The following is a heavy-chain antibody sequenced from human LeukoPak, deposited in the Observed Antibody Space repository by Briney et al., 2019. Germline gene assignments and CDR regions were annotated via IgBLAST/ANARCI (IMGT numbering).Heavy chain of an antibody. D-gene: IGHD5-18*01. Sequence: GASVKVSCKASGGXFSSYGISWVRQAPGQGLEWMGRIIPILGIANYAQKFQGRVTITADKSTSTAYMELSSLRSEDTAVYYCARVRVDTAMVLDYWGQGTLVTVSS. CDR3: ARVRVDTAMVLDY. V-gene: IGHV1-69*04. J-gene: IGHJ4*02. CDR2: IIPILGIA. CDR1: GGXFSSYG.